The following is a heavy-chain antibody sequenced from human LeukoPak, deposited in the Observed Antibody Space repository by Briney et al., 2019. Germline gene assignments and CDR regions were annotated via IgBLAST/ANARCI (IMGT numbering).Heavy chain of an antibody. CDR1: GFAFSSYS. D-gene: IGHD6-13*01. CDR3: AREGRPFPMLVQVYGFPYYYYGMDV. J-gene: IGHJ6*02. Sequence: GGSLRLSCAASGFAFSSYSMNWIRQAPGKGLEWVSSISSSTSYIYYADSVKGRFTISKDNAKNSLYLQMNSLRAEDTAVYYCAREGRPFPMLVQVYGFPYYYYGMDVWGQGTTVTVSS. CDR2: ISSSTSYI. V-gene: IGHV3-21*01.